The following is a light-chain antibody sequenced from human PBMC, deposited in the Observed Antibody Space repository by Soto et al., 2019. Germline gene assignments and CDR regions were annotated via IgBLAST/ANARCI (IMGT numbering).Light chain of an antibody. CDR1: QSVSSY. Sequence: EIVLTQSPATLSLSPGERATLSCRASQSVSSYLAWYQQKPGQAPRLLIYDASNRATGIPARFSGSGSGTDFTLTISSLEPEDFAVYYCQQRSNCPPLTFGVGTKVEIK. CDR3: QQRSNCPPLT. V-gene: IGKV3-11*01. CDR2: DAS. J-gene: IGKJ4*01.